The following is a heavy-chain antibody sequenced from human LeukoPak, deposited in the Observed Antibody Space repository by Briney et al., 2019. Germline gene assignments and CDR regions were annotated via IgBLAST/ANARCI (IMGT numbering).Heavy chain of an antibody. CDR1: GFTFDNYA. Sequence: GGSLRLSCAASGFTFDNYAMSWVRQVPGKGLEWVSAVSAGGITHYGDSVRGRFTVSRDNSRNTLYLEMDNLRVEDTAVYYCAKRLYLVELPGSFFDHWGQGTLVTVSS. CDR2: VSAGGIT. CDR3: AKRLYLVELPGSFFDH. J-gene: IGHJ4*02. V-gene: IGHV3-23*01. D-gene: IGHD1-7*01.